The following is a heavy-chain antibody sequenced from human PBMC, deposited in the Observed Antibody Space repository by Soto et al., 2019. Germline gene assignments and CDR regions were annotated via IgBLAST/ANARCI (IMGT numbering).Heavy chain of an antibody. CDR1: GYNFINYG. CDR3: VRDLDGSGSYYTGY. D-gene: IGHD3-10*01. CDR2: IRVHNGNT. Sequence: ASVKVSCKASGYNFINYGITWVRQAPGQGLEWMGWIRVHNGNTNYAQNLQGRVTMTTDTSTSTAYMELRSLRSDDTAVYYCVRDLDGSGSYYTGYWGPGTLVTVSS. J-gene: IGHJ4*02. V-gene: IGHV1-18*01.